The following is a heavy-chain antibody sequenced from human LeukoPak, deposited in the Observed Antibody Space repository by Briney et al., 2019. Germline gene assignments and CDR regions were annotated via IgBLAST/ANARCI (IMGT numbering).Heavy chain of an antibody. CDR1: NGSISSSSYY. D-gene: IGHD6-6*01. Sequence: SETLSLTCTVSNGSISSSSYYWSWIRQPPGKGLEWIGEINHSGSTNYNPSLKSRVTISVDTSKNQFSLKLSSVTAADTAVYCCARGPRQLGIDYWGQGTLVTVSS. CDR2: INHSGST. J-gene: IGHJ4*02. V-gene: IGHV4-39*07. CDR3: ARGPRQLGIDY.